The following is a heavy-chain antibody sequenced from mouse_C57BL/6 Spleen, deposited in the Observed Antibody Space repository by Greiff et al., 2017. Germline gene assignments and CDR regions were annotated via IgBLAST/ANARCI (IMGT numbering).Heavy chain of an antibody. CDR2: IDPNSGGT. CDR1: GYTFTSYW. D-gene: IGHD2-3*01. Sequence: QVQLQQPGADLVKPGASVKLSCTASGYTFTSYWMHWVKQRPGRGLEWIGRIDPNSGGTKNNEQLKSTATLTVDTPSSTTYMLLSSLTSEDSAVYYCAREEIDGYSWFAYWGQGTLVTVSA. J-gene: IGHJ3*01. V-gene: IGHV1-72*01. CDR3: AREEIDGYSWFAY.